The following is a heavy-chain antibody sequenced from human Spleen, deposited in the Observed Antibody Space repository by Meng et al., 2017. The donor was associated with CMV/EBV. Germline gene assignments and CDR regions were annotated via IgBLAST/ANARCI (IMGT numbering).Heavy chain of an antibody. J-gene: IGHJ6*02. CDR2: ITSSGGYV. D-gene: IGHD2-8*02. CDR1: GFTFSSYG. V-gene: IGHV3-21*06. Sequence: GESLKISCAASGFTFSSYGMHWVRQAPGKGLEWVSSITSSGGYVYYADSVKGRFTVSRDNAKNSLWLQMNSLRAEDSAVYYCARDLLVESRNVWGQGTTVTVSS. CDR3: ARDLLVESRNV.